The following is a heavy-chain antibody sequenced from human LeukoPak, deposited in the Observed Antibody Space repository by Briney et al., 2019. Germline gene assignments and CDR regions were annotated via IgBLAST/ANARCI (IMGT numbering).Heavy chain of an antibody. CDR3: ARRGYCSSTSCPRIRFDP. CDR1: GGSFSGYY. J-gene: IGHJ5*02. CDR2: INHSGST. Sequence: SETLSLTWAVYGGSFSGYYRSWIRQPPGEGLEWIGEINHSGSTNYNPSLKSRVTISVDTSKNQFSLKLSSVTAADTAVYYCARRGYCSSTSCPRIRFDPWGQGTLVTVSS. V-gene: IGHV4-34*01. D-gene: IGHD2-2*01.